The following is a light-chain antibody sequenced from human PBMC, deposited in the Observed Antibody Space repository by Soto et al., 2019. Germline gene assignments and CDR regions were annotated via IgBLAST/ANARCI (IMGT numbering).Light chain of an antibody. Sequence: DIQLTQSPSFLSASVGDRITITCRASQGIRSYLVWYQQRPGTAPKVLISRASRLHTGVPSRVSGSGSGTEFTLTITSLEPEDFATYYCLQHNAHPWTFGQGTQVEI. CDR3: LQHNAHPWT. V-gene: IGKV1-9*01. CDR1: QGIRSY. J-gene: IGKJ1*01. CDR2: RAS.